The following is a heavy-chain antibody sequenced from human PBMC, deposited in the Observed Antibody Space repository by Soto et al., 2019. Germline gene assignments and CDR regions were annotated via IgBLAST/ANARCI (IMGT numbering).Heavy chain of an antibody. Sequence: GGSLRLSCATSGFTFSSYAMSWVRQAPGKGLEWVSLIGGNGDNTYYADSVKGRFTISRDNSKNTLYLQMNSLRAEDTAVYYCAKGRTSSTTVADFDYWGQRTLVTVSS. D-gene: IGHD4-17*01. CDR2: IGGNGDNT. V-gene: IGHV3-23*01. CDR1: GFTFSSYA. CDR3: AKGRTSSTTVADFDY. J-gene: IGHJ4*02.